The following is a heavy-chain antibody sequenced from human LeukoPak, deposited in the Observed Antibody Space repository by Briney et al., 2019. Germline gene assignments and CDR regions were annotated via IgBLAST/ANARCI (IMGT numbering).Heavy chain of an antibody. Sequence: SETLSLTCTVSGGSFSSSNYYWSWIRQPPGKELEWIASINYGGTTYYNPSLKSRVTISVDTSKSQFSLRLSSVTAADTAVYLCARYVVYGSGKYYFDYWGQGSLVTVSS. J-gene: IGHJ4*02. CDR1: GGSFSSSNYY. CDR3: ARYVVYGSGKYYFDY. CDR2: INYGGTT. D-gene: IGHD3-10*01. V-gene: IGHV4-39*01.